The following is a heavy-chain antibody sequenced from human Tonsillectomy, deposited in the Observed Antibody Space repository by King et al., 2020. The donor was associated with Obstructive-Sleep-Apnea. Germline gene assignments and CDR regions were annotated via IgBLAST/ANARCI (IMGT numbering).Heavy chain of an antibody. Sequence: QLVQSGAEVKKPGASVKVSCKASGYTFTSYYMHWVRQVPGQGLEWMGIINPSGGSTSYAQEFQGRVTMTRDTSTRTVYMELGSLRSEDTAVDYCARDRRYYGSGSSSWFDPWGQGTLVTVSS. CDR2: INPSGGST. D-gene: IGHD3-10*01. CDR3: ARDRRYYGSGSSSWFDP. CDR1: GYTFTSYY. V-gene: IGHV1-46*01. J-gene: IGHJ5*02.